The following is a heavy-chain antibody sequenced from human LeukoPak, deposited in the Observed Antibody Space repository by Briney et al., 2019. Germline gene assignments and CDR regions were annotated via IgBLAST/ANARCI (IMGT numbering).Heavy chain of an antibody. J-gene: IGHJ4*02. CDR2: IKQDGSEK. Sequence: GGSLRLSCAASGFTFSSYWMSWVRQAPGKGLEWVANIKQDGSEKYYVDSVKGRFTISRDNAKNSLYLQMHRLRAEDTAVYYCARERQLERLAFGKEGSAFDYWGQGTLVTVSS. CDR1: GFTFSSYW. V-gene: IGHV3-7*01. D-gene: IGHD1-1*01. CDR3: ARERQLERLAFGKEGSAFDY.